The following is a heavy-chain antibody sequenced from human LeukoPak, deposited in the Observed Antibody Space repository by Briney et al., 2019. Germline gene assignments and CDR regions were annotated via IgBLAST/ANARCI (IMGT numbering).Heavy chain of an antibody. CDR1: GFTFSSYS. Sequence: PGGSLRLSCAASGFTFSSYSMNWVRQAPGKGLEWVSSISSSSSYIYYADSVRGRFTISRDNAKNSLYLQMNSLRAEDTAVYYCAKGPTPYSSSFYFDSWGQGTLVTVSS. D-gene: IGHD6-13*01. CDR2: ISSSSSYI. CDR3: AKGPTPYSSSFYFDS. J-gene: IGHJ4*02. V-gene: IGHV3-21*04.